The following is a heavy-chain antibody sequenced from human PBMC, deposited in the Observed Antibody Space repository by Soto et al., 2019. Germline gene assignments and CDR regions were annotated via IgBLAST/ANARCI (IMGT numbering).Heavy chain of an antibody. Sequence: EVQLVESGGGLVQPGRSLRLSCAASGFTFDDYAMHWVRQAPGKGLEWVSGISWNSGSIGYADSVKGRFTISRDNAKNSLYQQMNSLRAEDTALYYCAKDVLDILTGYFDYWGQGTLVTVSS. CDR2: ISWNSGSI. CDR3: AKDVLDILTGYFDY. D-gene: IGHD3-9*01. CDR1: GFTFDDYA. V-gene: IGHV3-9*01. J-gene: IGHJ4*02.